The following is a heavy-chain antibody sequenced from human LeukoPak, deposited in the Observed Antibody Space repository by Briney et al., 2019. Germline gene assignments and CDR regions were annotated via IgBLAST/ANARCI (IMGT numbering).Heavy chain of an antibody. V-gene: IGHV1-8*02. CDR2: MNPDSGDT. D-gene: IGHD3-22*01. J-gene: IGHJ4*02. Sequence: ASVKVSCKASGYTFTSYYMHWVRQATGQGLEWMGWMNPDSGDTAYAHKFQGRITMTRSTSISTAYMELSSLRSEDTAVYYCARGLGTYDSSELTWPMISFWGQGTVVTVSS. CDR1: GYTFTSYY. CDR3: ARGLGTYDSSELTWPMISF.